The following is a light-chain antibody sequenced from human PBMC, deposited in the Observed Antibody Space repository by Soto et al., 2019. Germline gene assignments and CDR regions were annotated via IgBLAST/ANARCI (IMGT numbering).Light chain of an antibody. CDR3: AAWDDTLNGLV. CDR2: NNN. J-gene: IGLJ3*02. CDR1: TSNIGSNI. V-gene: IGLV1-44*01. Sequence: QSVLTQPPSGSGTPGQRISISCSGRTSNIGSNIVAWYQHLPGTAPKLLIYNNNQRPSGVPDRFFGSKSGSSASLAISGLQPDDESHYYCAAWDDTLNGLVFGGGIKVTVL.